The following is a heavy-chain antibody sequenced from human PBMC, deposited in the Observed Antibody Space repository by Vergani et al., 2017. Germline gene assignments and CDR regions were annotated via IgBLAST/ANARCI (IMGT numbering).Heavy chain of an antibody. J-gene: IGHJ4*02. CDR1: GYTFTGYY. CDR3: ARVEGTTSSSWSKHFDY. Sequence: QVQLVQSGAEMKKPGASVKVSCKASGYTFTGYYMHWVRQAPGQGLEWMGWINPNSGGTNYAQKFQGRVTMTRDTSISTAYMELSRLRSDDTAVYYCARVEGTTSSSWSKHFDYWGQGTLVTVSS. V-gene: IGHV1-2*02. CDR2: INPNSGGT. D-gene: IGHD6-13*01.